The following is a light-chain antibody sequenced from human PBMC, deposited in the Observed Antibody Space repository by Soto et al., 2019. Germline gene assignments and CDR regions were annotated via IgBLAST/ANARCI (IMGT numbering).Light chain of an antibody. J-gene: IGKJ4*01. Sequence: IQMTQSPSSLSASVGDRVTITCRASQGIRNDLGWYQQKPGKAPKLLIYDASNLETGVPSRFSGSGSGTDFTFTISSLQPEDIATYYCQQYDNLLLTFGGGTKVEIK. CDR3: QQYDNLLLT. CDR2: DAS. V-gene: IGKV1-33*01. CDR1: QGIRND.